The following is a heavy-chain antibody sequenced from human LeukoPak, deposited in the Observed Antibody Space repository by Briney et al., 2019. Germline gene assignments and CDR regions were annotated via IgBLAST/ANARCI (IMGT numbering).Heavy chain of an antibody. J-gene: IGHJ6*03. Sequence: GGSLRLSCAASGFTVSSKYMSWVRQAPGKGLEWVSVIYSGGSTYYADSVKGRFTISRDNSKNTLYLQMNSLRAEDTAVYYCARAVVVPAATYYYYYYMDVWGKGTTVTVSS. CDR1: GFTVSSKY. CDR3: ARAVVVPAATYYYYYYMDV. CDR2: IYSGGST. D-gene: IGHD2-2*01. V-gene: IGHV3-66*02.